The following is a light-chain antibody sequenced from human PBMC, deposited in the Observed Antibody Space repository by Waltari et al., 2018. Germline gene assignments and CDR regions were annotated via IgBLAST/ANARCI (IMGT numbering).Light chain of an antibody. CDR1: SSNIGIHT. Sequence: QSVLTQPPSASGTPGQRVTISCSGSSSNIGIHTVNWHQQLPGTAPKLIIYRDNQRPSGVPDRVSGSKSGTSASLAISGLQSEDEADYYCAAWDDSLNGVFGGGTKLTVL. V-gene: IGLV1-44*01. J-gene: IGLJ3*02. CDR2: RDN. CDR3: AAWDDSLNGV.